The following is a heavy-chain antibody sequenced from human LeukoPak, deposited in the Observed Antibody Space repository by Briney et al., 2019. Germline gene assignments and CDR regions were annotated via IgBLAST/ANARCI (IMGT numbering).Heavy chain of an antibody. D-gene: IGHD6-13*01. V-gene: IGHV4-59*01. CDR2: INYSGTT. Sequence: SETLSLTCTVSGGSISSYYWSWIRQPPGKGLEWIGYINYSGTTNYNPSLKSRVTISVDTSKNQFSLKLSSVTAADTAVYYCARGVKVLQLFLGNWFDAWGQGTLVTVSS. CDR1: GGSISSYY. CDR3: ARGVKVLQLFLGNWFDA. J-gene: IGHJ5*02.